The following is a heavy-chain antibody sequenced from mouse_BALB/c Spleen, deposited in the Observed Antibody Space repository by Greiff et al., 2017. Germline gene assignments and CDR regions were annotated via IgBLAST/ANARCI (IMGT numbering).Heavy chain of an antibody. CDR3: ARDHYFDY. V-gene: IGHV7-3*02. CDR1: GFTFTDYY. CDR2: IRNKANGYTT. J-gene: IGHJ2*01. Sequence: EVKLVESGGGLVQPGGSLRLCATSGFTFTDYYMSWVRQPPGKALEWLGFIRNKANGYTTEYSASVKGRFTISRDNSQSILYLQMNTLRAEDSATYYCARDHYFDYWGQGTTLTVSS.